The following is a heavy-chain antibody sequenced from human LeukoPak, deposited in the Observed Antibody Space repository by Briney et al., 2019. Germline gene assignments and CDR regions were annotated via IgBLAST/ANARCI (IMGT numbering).Heavy chain of an antibody. CDR2: ISGSGGST. CDR3: AKGVSSVVYALNWFDP. CDR1: GFTFSSYA. Sequence: PGGSLRLSCAASGFTFSSYAMSWVRQAPGKGVEGVSAISGSGGSTYYADSVKGRFTISRDNSKNTLYLQMNSLRAEDTAVYYCAKGVSSVVYALNWFDPWGQGTLVTVSS. D-gene: IGHD2-8*02. J-gene: IGHJ5*02. V-gene: IGHV3-23*01.